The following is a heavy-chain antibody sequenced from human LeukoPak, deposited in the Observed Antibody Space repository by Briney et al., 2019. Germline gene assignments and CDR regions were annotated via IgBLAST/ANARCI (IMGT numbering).Heavy chain of an antibody. CDR1: GDSSSSHSYF. CDR2: IHHIGST. D-gene: IGHD3-10*01. Sequence: SDTLSLTCTVSGDSSSSHSYFWGWIRQPPGKGLEWIGNIHHIGSTYYNPSLKSRVAISVDTSTNQFSLRLSSVTAADTAVYYCARGGGEVDYWGQGTLVTVSS. J-gene: IGHJ4*02. CDR3: ARGGGEVDY. V-gene: IGHV4-39*01.